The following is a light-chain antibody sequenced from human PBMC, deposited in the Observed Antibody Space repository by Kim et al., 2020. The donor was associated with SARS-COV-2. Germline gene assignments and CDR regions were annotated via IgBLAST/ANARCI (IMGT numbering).Light chain of an antibody. CDR2: GKN. Sequence: LERKVRITCQGNGLGSIYASWYQKKQERAPVLVIYGKNNRPPGFPNRFPGSSSGNTASLTIPGARAENGANYSGNSRESGGNHWVFGGGTQLTVL. CDR1: GLGSIY. CDR3: NSRESGGNHWV. V-gene: IGLV3-19*01. J-gene: IGLJ2*01.